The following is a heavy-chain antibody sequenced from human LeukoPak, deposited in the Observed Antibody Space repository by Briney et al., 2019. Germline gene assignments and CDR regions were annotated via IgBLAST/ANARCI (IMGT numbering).Heavy chain of an antibody. CDR3: AKGPGPYYYYGMDV. CDR2: IISSGSRT. CDR1: GFTFSSYA. V-gene: IGHV3-23*01. Sequence: GGSLRSSCAAPGFTFSSYAMSWVRRAPGKGWEGASGIISSGSRTYYADSVKGRFTISRDNSKNTLYLQMNSLRAEDTAVYYCAKGPGPYYYYGMDVWGQGTTVTVSS. J-gene: IGHJ6*02.